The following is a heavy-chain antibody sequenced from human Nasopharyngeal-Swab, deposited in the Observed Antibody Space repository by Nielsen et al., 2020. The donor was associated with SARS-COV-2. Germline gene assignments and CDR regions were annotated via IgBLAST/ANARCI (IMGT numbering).Heavy chain of an antibody. CDR2: ISSSGSTI. J-gene: IGHJ4*02. D-gene: IGHD2-15*01. CDR1: GFTFSDYY. V-gene: IGHV3-11*04. CDR3: AREELGYCSGGSCLPFDY. Sequence: GGSLRLSCAASGFTFSDYYMSWIRQAPGKGLEWVSYISSSGSTIYYADSVKGRFTISRDNAKNSLYLQMNSLRDEDTAVYYCAREELGYCSGGSCLPFDYWGQGTLVTVSS.